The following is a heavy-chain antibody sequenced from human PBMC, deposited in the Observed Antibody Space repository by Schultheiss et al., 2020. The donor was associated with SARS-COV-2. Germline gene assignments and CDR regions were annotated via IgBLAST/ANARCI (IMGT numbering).Heavy chain of an antibody. CDR2: FYSGGST. CDR3: ARFYGSGKNWFDP. V-gene: IGHV4-4*07. D-gene: IGHD3-10*01. CDR1: GGSISNYY. Sequence: SETLSLTCTVSGGSISNYYWSWIRQPAGKGLEWIGRFYSGGSTNYNPSLKSRVTMSLDTSMNHFSLRLSSVTAADTAVYYCARFYGSGKNWFDPWGQGTLVTVSS. J-gene: IGHJ5*02.